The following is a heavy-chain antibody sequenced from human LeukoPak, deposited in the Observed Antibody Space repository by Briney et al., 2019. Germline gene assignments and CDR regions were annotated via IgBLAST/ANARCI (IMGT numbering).Heavy chain of an antibody. J-gene: IGHJ4*02. CDR2: IIPIFGTA. CDR1: GGTFSNYA. CDR3: ARGAILEWLPLSDSSRYYFDY. V-gene: IGHV1-69*05. Sequence: SVKVSCKASGGTFSNYAISWVRQAPGQGLEWVRGIIPIFGTANYAQKFQGRVTITTVESTSTDYMELSTLRSEDTAVYYCARGAILEWLPLSDSSRYYFDYWGQGTLVTVSS. D-gene: IGHD3-3*02.